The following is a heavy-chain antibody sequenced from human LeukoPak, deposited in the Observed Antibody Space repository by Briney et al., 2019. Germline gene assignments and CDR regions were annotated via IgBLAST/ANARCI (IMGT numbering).Heavy chain of an antibody. CDR1: GFTFSSYE. Sequence: PGGSLRLSCAASGFTFSSYEMNWVRQAPGKGLEWIGSIYYSGSTYYNPSLKSRVTISVDTSKNQFSLKLSSVTAADTAVYYCARGVNSWGQGTLVTVSS. CDR2: IYYSGST. J-gene: IGHJ4*02. V-gene: IGHV4-39*07. CDR3: ARGVNS. D-gene: IGHD4-23*01.